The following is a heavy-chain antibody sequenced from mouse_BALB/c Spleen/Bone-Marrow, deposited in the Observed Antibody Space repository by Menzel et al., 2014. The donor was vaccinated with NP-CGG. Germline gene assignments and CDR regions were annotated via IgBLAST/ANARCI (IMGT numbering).Heavy chain of an antibody. CDR2: IDPANGNT. D-gene: IGHD1-1*01. CDR1: GFNIKDTY. J-gene: IGHJ4*01. Sequence: EVQLQQSGAELVKPGASVKLSCTASGFNIKDTYMHWVKQRPEQGLEWTGRIDPANGNTKYDPKFQGKATITADTSSNTAYLQLSSLTSEDTAVYYCALLLRYYAVDYWGQGTSVTVSS. V-gene: IGHV14-3*02. CDR3: ALLLRYYAVDY.